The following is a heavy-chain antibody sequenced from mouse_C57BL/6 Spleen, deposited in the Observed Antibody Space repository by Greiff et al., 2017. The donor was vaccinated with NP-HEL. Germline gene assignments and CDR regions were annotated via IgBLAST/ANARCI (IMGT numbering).Heavy chain of an antibody. J-gene: IGHJ2*01. Sequence: QVQLQQSGAELVMPGASVKLSCKASGYTFTSYWMHWVKQRPGQGLEWIGEIDPSDSYTNYNQKFKGKSTLTVDKSSSTAYMQLSSLTSEDSAVYYCARSYYGNYGGDYWGQGTTLTVSS. V-gene: IGHV1-69*01. CDR1: GYTFTSYW. D-gene: IGHD2-10*01. CDR3: ARSYYGNYGGDY. CDR2: IDPSDSYT.